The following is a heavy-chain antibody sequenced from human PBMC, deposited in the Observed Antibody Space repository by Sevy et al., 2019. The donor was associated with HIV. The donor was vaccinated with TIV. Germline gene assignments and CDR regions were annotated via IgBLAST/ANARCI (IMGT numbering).Heavy chain of an antibody. Sequence: GGSLRLSCAASGFTFSSYAMSWVRQAPGKGLEWVSAFSGSGGSTYYADSVKGRFTISRDNSKNTLYLQMNSLRAEDTAVYYCAKTNRAILTGYYNNYWGQGTLVTVSS. V-gene: IGHV3-23*01. CDR2: FSGSGGST. CDR3: AKTNRAILTGYYNNY. D-gene: IGHD3-9*01. J-gene: IGHJ4*02. CDR1: GFTFSSYA.